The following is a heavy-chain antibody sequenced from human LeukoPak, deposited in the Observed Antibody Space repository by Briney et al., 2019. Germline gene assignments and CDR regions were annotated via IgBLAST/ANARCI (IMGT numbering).Heavy chain of an antibody. D-gene: IGHD6-19*01. V-gene: IGHV4-39*02. Sequence: PSETLSLTCTVSGGSMSSSSYYWGWIRQSPGKGLEWIGSIYYSGANHYNPSLKSRVTMSVDTSKNQFSVKLTSVTATDTAVYYCVRVRGYWLVRGYLDYWDQGTQVTVSS. CDR1: GGSMSSSSYY. CDR3: VRVRGYWLVRGYLDY. J-gene: IGHJ4*02. CDR2: IYYSGAN.